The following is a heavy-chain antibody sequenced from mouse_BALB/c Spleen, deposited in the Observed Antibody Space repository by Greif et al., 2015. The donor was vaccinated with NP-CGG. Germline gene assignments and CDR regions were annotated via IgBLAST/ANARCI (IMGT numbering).Heavy chain of an antibody. CDR3: ARNYYGNRGYYFDY. J-gene: IGHJ2*02. Sequence: EVQLQQSGAELVKPGASVELSCTASGFNIKDTYMHWVKQRPEQGLEWIGRIDPANGNTKYDPKFQGKATITADTSSNPAFLQLSSLTSEDTAVYYCARNYYGNRGYYFDYWGQGTSLTVSS. CDR1: GFNIKDTY. V-gene: IGHV14-3*02. CDR2: IDPANGNT. D-gene: IGHD2-1*01.